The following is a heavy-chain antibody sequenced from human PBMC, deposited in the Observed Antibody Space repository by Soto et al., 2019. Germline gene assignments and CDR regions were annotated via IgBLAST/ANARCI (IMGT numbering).Heavy chain of an antibody. CDR1: GVSVSSGSFY. CDR2: IYNTETF. J-gene: IGHJ4*02. D-gene: IGHD6-19*01. Sequence: SETLSLTCSVSGVSVSSGSFYWSWIRQPPGRGLEWIGFIYNTETFNYNPSLKSRVTLSVDASKHQFSLKLSSVTAADTAVYYCARVPLRYSSSHNFDSWGQGALVNVS. CDR3: ARVPLRYSSSHNFDS. V-gene: IGHV4-61*01.